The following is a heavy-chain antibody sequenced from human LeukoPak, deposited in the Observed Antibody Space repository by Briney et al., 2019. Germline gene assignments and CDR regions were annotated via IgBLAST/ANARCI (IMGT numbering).Heavy chain of an antibody. Sequence: SETLSLTCTVSGGSISSYYWSWIRQPPGKGLEWIGYIYYSGSTNYNPSLKSRVTISVDTSKNQFSLKLSSVTAADTAVYYCARDPIQGYFDYWGQGTLVTVSS. CDR3: ARDPIQGYFDY. J-gene: IGHJ4*02. CDR1: GGSISSYY. CDR2: IYYSGST. D-gene: IGHD3-22*01. V-gene: IGHV4-59*01.